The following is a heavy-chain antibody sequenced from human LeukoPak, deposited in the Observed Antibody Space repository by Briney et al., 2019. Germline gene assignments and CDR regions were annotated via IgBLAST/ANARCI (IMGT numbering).Heavy chain of an antibody. CDR2: IRYDGSNK. V-gene: IGHV3-30*02. CDR1: GFTFSSYG. J-gene: IGHJ4*02. D-gene: IGHD3-16*01. Sequence: GGSLRLSCAASGFTFSSYGMHWVRQAPGKGLEWVAFIRYDGSNKYYADSVKGRFTISRDNSENTLYLQMNSLRAEDTAVYYCAKGGYDYVWGKFDYWGQGTLVTVSS. CDR3: AKGGYDYVWGKFDY.